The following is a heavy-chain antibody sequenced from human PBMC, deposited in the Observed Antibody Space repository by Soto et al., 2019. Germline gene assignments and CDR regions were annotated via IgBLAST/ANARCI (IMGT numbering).Heavy chain of an antibody. J-gene: IGHJ5*02. CDR2: INPNNGNT. CDR1: GYTFTSYD. CDR3: ARTSSATRGGFEP. Sequence: ASVKVSCKASGYTFTSYDINWVRQATGQGLEWMGWINPNNGNTGYAQKFQGRVTMTRDTSINTAYMELSSLRSEDTAVYFCARTSSATRGGFEPWGQGTLVTVSS. D-gene: IGHD3-10*01. V-gene: IGHV1-8*01.